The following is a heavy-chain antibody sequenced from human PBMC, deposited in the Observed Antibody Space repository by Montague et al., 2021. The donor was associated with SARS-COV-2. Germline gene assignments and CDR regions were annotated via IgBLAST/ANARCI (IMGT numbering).Heavy chain of an antibody. Sequence: SETLSTCTVSGGSISSCYWNWIRQPPGKGLEWIGYIYYSGRTNYNPSLKSRVTISVDTSKNQFSLKLSSVTAADTAVYYCARGGGSGYRYYFDYWGQGSLVTVSS. CDR3: ARGGGSGYRYYFDY. D-gene: IGHD3-22*01. CDR2: IYYSGRT. V-gene: IGHV4-59*01. CDR1: GGSISSCY. J-gene: IGHJ4*02.